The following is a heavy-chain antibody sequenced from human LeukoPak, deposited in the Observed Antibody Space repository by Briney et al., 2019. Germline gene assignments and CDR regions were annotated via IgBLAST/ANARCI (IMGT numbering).Heavy chain of an antibody. CDR1: EFTINDAW. D-gene: IGHD6-6*01. J-gene: IGHJ4*02. Sequence: KPGGSLRLSCAASEFTINDAWMSWVRQAPGKGLEWVGRIKSKTDGGTTEYAAPVKGRFTISRDDSKNTLYLQMNSLKTEDTAMYYCSSWGSTPGVSSDDYWGLGTLVTVSS. CDR3: SSWGSTPGVSSDDY. CDR2: IKSKTDGGTT. V-gene: IGHV3-15*01.